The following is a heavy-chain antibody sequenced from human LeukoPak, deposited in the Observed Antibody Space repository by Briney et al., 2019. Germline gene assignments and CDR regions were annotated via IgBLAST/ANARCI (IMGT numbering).Heavy chain of an antibody. V-gene: IGHV4-39*01. D-gene: IGHD6-19*01. CDR3: AKTTVAAHEAFDY. J-gene: IGHJ4*02. CDR2: IYYSGST. CDR1: GGSISSSSYY. Sequence: SETLSLTCTVSGGSISSSSYYWGWIRQPPGKGLELIGSIYYSGSTYYNPSLKSRVTISVDTSKNQFSLKLSSVTAADTAVYYCAKTTVAAHEAFDYWGQGTLVTVSS.